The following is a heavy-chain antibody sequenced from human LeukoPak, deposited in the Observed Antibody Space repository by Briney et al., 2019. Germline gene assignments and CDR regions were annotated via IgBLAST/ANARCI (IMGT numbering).Heavy chain of an antibody. D-gene: IGHD5-18*01. CDR1: GGSISSYY. J-gene: IGHJ4*02. V-gene: IGHV4-4*07. Sequence: SETLSLTCTVSGGSISSYYWSWIRQPAGKGLEWIGRIYTSGSTNYNPSLKSRVTMSVDTSKNQFSLKLSSVTAADTAVYYCAREGRQLGYSYGYIDYWGQGTLVTVSS. CDR2: IYTSGST. CDR3: AREGRQLGYSYGYIDY.